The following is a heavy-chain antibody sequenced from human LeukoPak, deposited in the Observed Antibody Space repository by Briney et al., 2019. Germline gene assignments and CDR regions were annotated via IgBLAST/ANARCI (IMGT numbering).Heavy chain of an antibody. CDR1: GGSISSSSYY. Sequence: PSETLSLTCTVSGGSISSSSYYWGWIRQPPGKGLEWIGSIYYSGSTYYNPSLKSRVTISVDTSKNQFSLKLSSVTAADTAVYYCARLGVGYCITTNCYEFDYWGQGTLVTVSS. J-gene: IGHJ4*02. V-gene: IGHV4-39*01. CDR3: ARLGVGYCITTNCYEFDY. D-gene: IGHD2-2*01. CDR2: IYYSGST.